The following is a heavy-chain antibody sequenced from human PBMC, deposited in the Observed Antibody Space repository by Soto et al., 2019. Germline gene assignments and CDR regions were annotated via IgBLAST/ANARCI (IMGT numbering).Heavy chain of an antibody. CDR3: AKDRGSYYDFWSGYYTPYYYGMDV. Sequence: PGGSLRLSCAASGFTFSSYGMHWVRQAPGKGLEWVAVISYDGSNKYYADSVKGRFTISRDNSKNTLYLQMNSLRAEDTAVYYCAKDRGSYYDFWSGYYTPYYYGMDVWGQGTTVTVSS. J-gene: IGHJ6*02. V-gene: IGHV3-30*18. D-gene: IGHD3-3*01. CDR1: GFTFSSYG. CDR2: ISYDGSNK.